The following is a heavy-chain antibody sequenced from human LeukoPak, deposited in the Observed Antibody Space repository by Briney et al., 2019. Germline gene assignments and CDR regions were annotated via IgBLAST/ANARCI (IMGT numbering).Heavy chain of an antibody. V-gene: IGHV3-23*01. CDR2: INDGGGST. CDR3: AKPGGNYYFDC. D-gene: IGHD4-23*01. Sequence: PGGSLRLSCAASGFTFSSYMMSWVRQAPGKGLEWVSAINDGGGSTDYADSVKGRFTISRDNSKNTLYLHMNSLGAEDTAVYYCAKPGGNYYFDCWGQGTLVTVSS. J-gene: IGHJ4*02. CDR1: GFTFSSYM.